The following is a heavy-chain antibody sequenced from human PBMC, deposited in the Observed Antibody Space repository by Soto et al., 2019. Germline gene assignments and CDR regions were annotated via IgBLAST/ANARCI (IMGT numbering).Heavy chain of an antibody. CDR3: ARDPSPIGYCRGGSCYPDF. V-gene: IGHV3-33*01. J-gene: IGHJ4*02. CDR1: GLTFSNFG. Sequence: QVQLVESGGGVVQPGRSLRLSCAASGLTFSNFGMHWVRQAPGKGLEWVAVIWNDGNDKYYADSVKGRFTISRDNSKNTMYLQLSSLRAEATAVYYCARDPSPIGYCRGGSCYPDFWGQGTLVTVSS. CDR2: IWNDGNDK. D-gene: IGHD2-15*01.